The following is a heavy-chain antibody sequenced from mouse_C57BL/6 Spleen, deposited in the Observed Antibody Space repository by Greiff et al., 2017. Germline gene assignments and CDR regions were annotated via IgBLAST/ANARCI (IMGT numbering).Heavy chain of an antibody. CDR2: IYPGDGDT. J-gene: IGHJ3*01. CDR3: ASPKFITTVVPFAY. V-gene: IGHV1-82*01. Sequence: QVQLKESGPELVKPGASVKISCKASGYAFSSSWMNWVKQRPGKGLEWIGRIYPGDGDTNYNGKFKGKATLTADKSSSTAYMQLSSLTSEDSAVYFCASPKFITTVVPFAYWGQGTLVTVST. CDR1: GYAFSSSW. D-gene: IGHD1-1*01.